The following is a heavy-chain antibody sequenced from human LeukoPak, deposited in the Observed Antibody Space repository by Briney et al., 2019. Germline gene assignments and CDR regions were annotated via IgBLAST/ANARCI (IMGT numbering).Heavy chain of an antibody. J-gene: IGHJ6*03. CDR1: GGTFSSYA. CDR3: ASYVLQPGYYYYMDV. Sequence: SVKVSCKASGGTFSSYAISWVRQAPRQGLEWMGGIIPIFGTANYAQKFQGRVTITADESTSTAYMELSSLRSEDTAVYYCASYVLQPGYYYYMDVWGKGTTVTVSS. V-gene: IGHV1-69*13. CDR2: IIPIFGTA. D-gene: IGHD2-2*01.